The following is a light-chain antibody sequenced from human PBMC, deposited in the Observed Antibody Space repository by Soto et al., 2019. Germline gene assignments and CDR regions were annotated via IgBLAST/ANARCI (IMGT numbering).Light chain of an antibody. CDR3: QHYNSYSEA. V-gene: IGKV1-5*03. Sequence: DIQMTQSPSTLSVSVGDRDTITCRASQTISSWLAWYQQKPGKAPKLLIYKASTVKSGVPSRFSGSGSGTEFTLTISSLQPDDFATYYCQHYNSYSEAFGQGTKV. CDR1: QTISSW. J-gene: IGKJ1*01. CDR2: KAS.